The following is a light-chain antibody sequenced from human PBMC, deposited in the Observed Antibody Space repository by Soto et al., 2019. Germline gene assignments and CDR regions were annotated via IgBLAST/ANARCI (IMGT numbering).Light chain of an antibody. J-gene: IGKJ2*03. V-gene: IGKV1-39*01. CDR1: QSISSY. CDR3: QQSYSTPYS. CDR2: AAS. Sequence: DIQMTQSPSSLSASVGDRVTITCRASQSISSYLNWYQQKPGKAPKLLIYAASRLQGGVPSRFRGSGSGTDFTLTIRRLQPEDFATYYCQQSYSTPYSFGQGTKLEIK.